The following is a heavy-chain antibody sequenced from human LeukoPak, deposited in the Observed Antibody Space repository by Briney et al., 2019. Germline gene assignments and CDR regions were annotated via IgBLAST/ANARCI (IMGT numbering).Heavy chain of an antibody. Sequence: SETLSLTCTVSGGSISSYYWSWIRQPPGKGLEWIGYIYYSGSTNYNPSLKSRVTISVDTSKNQFSLKLSSVTAADTAVYYCARPNMGKDSWFDPWSQGTLVTVSS. V-gene: IGHV4-59*08. CDR3: ARPNMGKDSWFDP. CDR2: IYYSGST. J-gene: IGHJ5*02. D-gene: IGHD2/OR15-2a*01. CDR1: GGSISSYY.